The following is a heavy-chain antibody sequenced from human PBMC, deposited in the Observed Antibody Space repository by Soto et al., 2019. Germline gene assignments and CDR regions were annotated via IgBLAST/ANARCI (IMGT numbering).Heavy chain of an antibody. D-gene: IGHD2-2*03. CDR3: ATVGYCSSTSCQTRYYYYGMDV. J-gene: IGHJ6*02. CDR2: ISRSGSDI. CDR1: GFTFSDYS. Sequence: PGGSLRLSCAASGFTFSDYSMNWVRQAPGKGLEWVSYISRSGSDIYYADSVKGRFTISRDNAKNSLFLQMNSLRAEDTAVYYCATVGYCSSTSCQTRYYYYGMDVWGQGTTVTVPS. V-gene: IGHV3-11*01.